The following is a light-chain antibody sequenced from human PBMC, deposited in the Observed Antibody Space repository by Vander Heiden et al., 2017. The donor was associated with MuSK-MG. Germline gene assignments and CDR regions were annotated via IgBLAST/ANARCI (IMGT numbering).Light chain of an antibody. CDR2: WAS. Sequence: DIVMTQSPDPLAASLGERATINCKSSQSVLYSSNDKNYLAWYQQKQGQHPKLLIYWASTRESGVPDRFSGSGSGTDFTLTISSLQAEDVAVYYCQQYYSTPITFGQGTRLEIK. J-gene: IGKJ5*01. V-gene: IGKV4-1*01. CDR1: QSVLYSSNDKNY. CDR3: QQYYSTPIT.